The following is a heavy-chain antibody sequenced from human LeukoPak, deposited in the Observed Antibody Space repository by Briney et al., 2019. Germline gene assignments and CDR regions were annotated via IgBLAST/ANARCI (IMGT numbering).Heavy chain of an antibody. CDR3: AREVSNFRGTKDYFDY. CDR2: INHSGST. CDR1: GGSFSGYY. D-gene: IGHD2-8*01. V-gene: IGHV4-34*01. J-gene: IGHJ4*02. Sequence: SETLSLTCAVYGGSFSGYYWSWLRQPPGKGLEWIGEINHSGSTNYNPSLKSRVTISVDTSKNQFSLKLSSVTAADTAVYYCAREVSNFRGTKDYFDYWGQGTLVTVSS.